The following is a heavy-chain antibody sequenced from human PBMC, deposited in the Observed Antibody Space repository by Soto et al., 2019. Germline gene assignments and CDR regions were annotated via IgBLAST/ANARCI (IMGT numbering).Heavy chain of an antibody. Sequence: ASGKITCKASGYTFPSYGISWVRQAPGQGLEWMGWISAYNGNTNYAQKLQGRVTMTTDTSTSTAYMELRSLRSDDTAVYYCARVSSASIVGVTKWFDPWGQGTLVTVSS. CDR2: ISAYNGNT. J-gene: IGHJ5*02. CDR3: ARVSSASIVGVTKWFDP. CDR1: GYTFPSYG. D-gene: IGHD1-26*01. V-gene: IGHV1-18*04.